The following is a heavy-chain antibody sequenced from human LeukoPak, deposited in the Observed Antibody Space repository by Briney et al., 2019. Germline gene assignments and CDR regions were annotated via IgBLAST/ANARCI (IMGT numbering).Heavy chain of an antibody. CDR1: GYSISSGYY. CDR3: ARRSSLLALDI. J-gene: IGHJ3*02. V-gene: IGHV4-38-2*01. CDR2: IYHSGST. Sequence: PSETLSLTCAVSGYSISSGYYWGWIRQPPGKGLEWIGSIYHSGSTYYNPSLKSRVTISVDTSKNQFSLKLSSVTAADTAVYYCARRSSLLALDIWGQGTMVTVSS. D-gene: IGHD6-13*01.